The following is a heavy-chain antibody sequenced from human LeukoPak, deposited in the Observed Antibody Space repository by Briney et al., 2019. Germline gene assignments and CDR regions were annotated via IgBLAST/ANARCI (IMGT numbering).Heavy chain of an antibody. D-gene: IGHD1-14*01. CDR1: GGTFSSYA. CDR2: IIPIFGTA. CDR3: ARGEPSPPYYYYYDYMDV. V-gene: IGHV1-69*05. Sequence: ASVKVSCKASGGTFSSYAISWVRQAPGQGLEWMGGIIPIFGTANYAQKFQGRVTITTDESTSTAYMELSSLRSEDTAVYYCARGEPSPPYYYYYDYMDVWGKGTTVTVSS. J-gene: IGHJ6*03.